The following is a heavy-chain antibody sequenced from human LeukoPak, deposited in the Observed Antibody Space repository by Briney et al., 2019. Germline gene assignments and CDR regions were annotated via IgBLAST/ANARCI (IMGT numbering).Heavy chain of an antibody. Sequence: GGSLRLSCAASGFTLSNAWMSWVRQAPGKGLEWVGRIKSKTDGGTTDYAAPVKGRFTISRDDSKNTLYLQMNSLKTEDTAVYYCTTAISYYYDSSGPYYPSDDAFDIWGQGTMVTVSS. D-gene: IGHD3-22*01. J-gene: IGHJ3*02. V-gene: IGHV3-15*01. CDR3: TTAISYYYDSSGPYYPSDDAFDI. CDR1: GFTLSNAW. CDR2: IKSKTDGGTT.